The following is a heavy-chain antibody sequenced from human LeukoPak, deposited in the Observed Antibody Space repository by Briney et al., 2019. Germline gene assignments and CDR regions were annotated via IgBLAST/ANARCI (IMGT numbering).Heavy chain of an antibody. D-gene: IGHD1-1*01. CDR1: GFTVSSNY. CDR3: AKDPNWNAGLNWFDP. J-gene: IGHJ5*02. V-gene: IGHV3-23*01. CDR2: ISGSGGST. Sequence: GGSLRLSCAASGFTVSSNYMSWVRQAPGKGLEWVSAISGSGGSTHYADSVKGRFTISRDNSKNTLYLQMNSLRAEDTAVYYCAKDPNWNAGLNWFDPWGQGTLVTVSS.